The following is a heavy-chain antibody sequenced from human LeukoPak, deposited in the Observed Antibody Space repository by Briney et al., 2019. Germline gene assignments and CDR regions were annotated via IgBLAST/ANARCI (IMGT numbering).Heavy chain of an antibody. Sequence: GGSLRLSCAASGFTFSSYGMSWVRQAPGKGLEWVSAISGSGGSTYYADSVKGRFTISRDNSKNTLYLQMNSLRAEDTAVYYCAKDLYCSGGSCYPGLFDYWGQGTLVTVSS. CDR1: GFTFSSYG. V-gene: IGHV3-23*01. D-gene: IGHD2-15*01. J-gene: IGHJ4*02. CDR3: AKDLYCSGGSCYPGLFDY. CDR2: ISGSGGST.